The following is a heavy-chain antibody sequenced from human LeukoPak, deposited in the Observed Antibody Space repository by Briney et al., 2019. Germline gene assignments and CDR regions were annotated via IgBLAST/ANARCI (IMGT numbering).Heavy chain of an antibody. J-gene: IGHJ6*02. CDR1: GDSISSYY. Sequence: SETLSLTCTVSGDSISSYYWSWIRQPPGKGLEWIGYIYYSGSTNYNPSLKSRVAISVDTSKNQFSLKLSSVTAADTAVYYCARDKGSGYPHYYYGMDVWGQGTTVTVSS. CDR3: ARDKGSGYPHYYYGMDV. D-gene: IGHD3-3*01. CDR2: IYYSGST. V-gene: IGHV4-59*01.